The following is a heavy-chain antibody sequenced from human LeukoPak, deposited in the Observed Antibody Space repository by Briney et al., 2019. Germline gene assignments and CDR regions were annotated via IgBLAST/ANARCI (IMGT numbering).Heavy chain of an antibody. D-gene: IGHD4-17*01. V-gene: IGHV3-23*01. J-gene: IGHJ4*02. Sequence: GGSLRLSCAASGFTFSSYGMHWVRQAPGKGLEWVSSISGGGETTYYADSAKGRFTISRDNSQNTLYLQMNSLRAEDTAVYYCARDYADYVGYFFFDYWGQGTLVIVSS. CDR3: ARDYADYVGYFFFDY. CDR1: GFTFSSYG. CDR2: ISGGGETT.